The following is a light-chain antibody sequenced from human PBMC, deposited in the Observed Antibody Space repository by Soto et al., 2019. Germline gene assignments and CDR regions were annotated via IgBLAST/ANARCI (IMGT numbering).Light chain of an antibody. J-gene: IGLJ1*01. Sequence: QSALTQPASVSGSPGQSITISCTGTSSDIGAYNYVSWFQQHPGKAPKLIISEVNNRPSGVSNRFSGSKSGNAASLTISGLQAEDEADYFCFAFTTSYTHVFGTGTKLTVL. CDR1: SSDIGAYNY. CDR3: FAFTTSYTHV. V-gene: IGLV2-14*01. CDR2: EVN.